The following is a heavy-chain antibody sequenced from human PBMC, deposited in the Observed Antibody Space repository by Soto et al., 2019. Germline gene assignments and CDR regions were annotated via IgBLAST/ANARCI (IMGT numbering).Heavy chain of an antibody. D-gene: IGHD3-10*01. V-gene: IGHV5-51*01. CDR2: IYPGDSDT. Sequence: GESLKISCHGSGYSFTSYWIGWVRQMPGKGLEWMGIIYPGDSDTRYSPSFQGQVTISADKSISTAYLQWSRLKASDTAMYDCARPGSTYDYGSGPYAFDIWGQGTMVTVSS. J-gene: IGHJ3*02. CDR3: ARPGSTYDYGSGPYAFDI. CDR1: GYSFTSYW.